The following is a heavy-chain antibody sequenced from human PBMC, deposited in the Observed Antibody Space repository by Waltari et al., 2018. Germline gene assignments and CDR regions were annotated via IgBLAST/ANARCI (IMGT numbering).Heavy chain of an antibody. CDR2: INHSGST. CDR3: ARWGHGVLWFRERRRWFDP. V-gene: IGHV4-34*01. Sequence: QVQLQQWGAGLLKPSETLSLTCAVYGGSFSGSYWSWIRQPPGKGLEWIGEINHSGSTNYNPSLKSRVTISVDTSKNQFSLKLSSVTAADTAVYYCARWGHGVLWFRERRRWFDPWGQGTLVTVSS. D-gene: IGHD3-10*01. CDR1: GGSFSGSY. J-gene: IGHJ5*02.